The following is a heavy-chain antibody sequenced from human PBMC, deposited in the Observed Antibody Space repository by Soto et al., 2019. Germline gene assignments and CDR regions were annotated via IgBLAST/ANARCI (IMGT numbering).Heavy chain of an antibody. Sequence: PSQTLSLTCAISGDSVSSDSSAGNCIRQSQSRGLEWLGRTYYRSKWYHDYAVSVKSRITINPDTSTNQFSLQLNSVTPEDTVVYYCARSPPVIGANWFDPWGQGTLVTVSS. CDR3: ARSPPVIGANWFDP. CDR2: TYYRSKWYH. J-gene: IGHJ5*02. CDR1: GDSVSSDSSA. D-gene: IGHD1-26*01. V-gene: IGHV6-1*01.